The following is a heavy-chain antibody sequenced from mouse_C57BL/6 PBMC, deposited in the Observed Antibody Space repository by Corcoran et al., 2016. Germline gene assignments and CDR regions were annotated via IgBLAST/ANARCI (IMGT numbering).Heavy chain of an antibody. Sequence: QIQLVQSGPELKKPGETVKNSCKASGYTFTKCPMHWVERAPGKGFKWLGMMYTDTGEPTYAEEFKGRCAFSLKTSSSTAYLQINNLKNEDTATYSCVRRAAEALGYWGQGTTLTVSS. D-gene: IGHD3-2*02. V-gene: IGHV9-1*01. J-gene: IGHJ2*01. CDR3: VRRAAEALGY. CDR1: GYTFTKCP. CDR2: MYTDTGEP.